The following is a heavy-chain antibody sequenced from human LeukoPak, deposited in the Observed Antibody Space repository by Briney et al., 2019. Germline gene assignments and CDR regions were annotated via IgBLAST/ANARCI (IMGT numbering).Heavy chain of an antibody. J-gene: IGHJ4*02. Sequence: SETLSLTCAVSGGSISSSNWWSWVRQPPGKGLGWIGEIYHSGSTNYNPSLKSRVTISVDKSKNQFSLKLSSVTAADTAVYYCARYSYGLLAFDYWGQGTLVTVSS. CDR2: IYHSGST. V-gene: IGHV4-4*02. CDR3: ARYSYGLLAFDY. D-gene: IGHD5-18*01. CDR1: GGSISSSNW.